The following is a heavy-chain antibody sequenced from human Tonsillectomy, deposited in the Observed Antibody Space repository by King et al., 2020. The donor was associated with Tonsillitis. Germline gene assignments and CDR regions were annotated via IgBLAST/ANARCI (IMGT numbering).Heavy chain of an antibody. V-gene: IGHV3-73*01. D-gene: IGHD2-15*01. CDR3: TRRVVVAAMGMDV. CDR2: IRTKANSYAT. J-gene: IGHJ6*02. Sequence: VQLVESGGGLVQPGGSLKLSCAASGFTFSVSAMHWVRQASGKGLEWVGRIRTKANSYATVYAASVKGRFTISRNDSKNTAYLQMNSLKTEDTAVYYCTRRVVVAAMGMDVWGQGTTVTVSS. CDR1: GFTFSVSA.